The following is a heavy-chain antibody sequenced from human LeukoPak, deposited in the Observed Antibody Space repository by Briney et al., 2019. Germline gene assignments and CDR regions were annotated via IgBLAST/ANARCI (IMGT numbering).Heavy chain of an antibody. CDR1: RFTFSSYG. CDR2: IWKDGSNK. J-gene: IGHJ6*02. D-gene: IGHD2-21*01. CDR3: ARDVAFFYYGMDV. Sequence: GGPLRLPCAASRFTFSSYGMHWVRQAPGKGLEWVAVIWKDGSNKYYADSVKGRFTISRDNSKNTLYLQMNSLRAEDTAVYYCARDVAFFYYGMDVWGQGTTVTVSS. V-gene: IGHV3-33*01.